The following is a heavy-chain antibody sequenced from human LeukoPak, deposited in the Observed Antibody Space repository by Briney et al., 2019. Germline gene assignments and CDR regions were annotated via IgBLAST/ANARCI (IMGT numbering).Heavy chain of an antibody. J-gene: IGHJ4*02. Sequence: GGSLRLSCAASGFTFSSYSMNWVRQAPGKGLEWFSSISRSSSYIYYADSVKGRFTISRDNAKNSLYLKMNSLRAEDTAVYYCARGHSSGWYVFDYWGQGTLVTVSS. V-gene: IGHV3-21*01. D-gene: IGHD6-19*01. CDR2: ISRSSSYI. CDR1: GFTFSSYS. CDR3: ARGHSSGWYVFDY.